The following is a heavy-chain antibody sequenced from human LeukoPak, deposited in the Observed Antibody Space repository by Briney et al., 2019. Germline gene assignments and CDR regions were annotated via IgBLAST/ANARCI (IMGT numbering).Heavy chain of an antibody. CDR2: TSHDEGNK. J-gene: IGHJ3*02. CDR1: GFTFSNSP. Sequence: GGSLRLSCAASGFTFSNSPMHWVRQAPGKGLEWVAVTSHDEGNKYYADSVKGRFTISRDNSKNTLYLQMNSLRAEDTAVYYCARESAPYSIATGVAFDIWGQGTMVTVSS. V-gene: IGHV3-30*14. D-gene: IGHD4-11*01. CDR3: ARESAPYSIATGVAFDI.